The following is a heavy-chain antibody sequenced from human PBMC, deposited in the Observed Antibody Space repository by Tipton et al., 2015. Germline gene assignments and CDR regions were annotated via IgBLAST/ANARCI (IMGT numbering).Heavy chain of an antibody. Sequence: VQLVQSGAEVKKPGASVKVSCKASGYTFTSYPMHWVRQAPGQGLEWMGIINPSGSSTNFAQKFQGRVTMTWDTSTSTVYMDLSSLRSEDTAVYYCARTTVTTFSDVFDMWGQGTMVTVSS. J-gene: IGHJ3*02. CDR3: ARTTVTTFSDVFDM. D-gene: IGHD4-11*01. CDR1: GYTFTSYP. CDR2: INPSGSST. V-gene: IGHV1-46*01.